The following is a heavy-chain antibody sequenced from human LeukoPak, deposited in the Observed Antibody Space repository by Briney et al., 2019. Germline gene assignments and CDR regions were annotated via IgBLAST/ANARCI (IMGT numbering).Heavy chain of an antibody. D-gene: IGHD3-10*01. CDR1: GFTFSSYW. CDR3: ARGSRAQGNAFDI. J-gene: IGHJ3*02. CDR2: INSDGSST. Sequence: RSGGSLRLSCAASGFTFSSYWMHWVRQAPGKGLVWVSRINSDGSSTSYADSVKGRFTISRGNAKNTLYLQMNSLRAEDTAVYYCARGSRAQGNAFDIWGQGTMVTVSS. V-gene: IGHV3-74*01.